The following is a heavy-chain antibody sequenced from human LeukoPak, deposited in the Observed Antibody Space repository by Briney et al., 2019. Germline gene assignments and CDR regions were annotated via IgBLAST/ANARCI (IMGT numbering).Heavy chain of an antibody. D-gene: IGHD3-9*01. J-gene: IGHJ4*02. V-gene: IGHV3-23*01. Sequence: GGSLRLSCAASGFTFSSYAMSWVRQAPGKGLEWVSAISGSGGSIYYADSVKGRFTISRDNSKNTLYLQMNSQRAEDTAVYYCAKDREIIRYFDWLYALRGTKFDYWGQGTLITVSS. CDR3: AKDREIIRYFDWLYALRGTKFDY. CDR2: ISGSGGSI. CDR1: GFTFSSYA.